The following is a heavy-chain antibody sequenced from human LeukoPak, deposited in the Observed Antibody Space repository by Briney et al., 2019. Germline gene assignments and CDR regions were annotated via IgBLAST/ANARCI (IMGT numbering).Heavy chain of an antibody. V-gene: IGHV1-46*01. CDR2: INPSGGST. CDR3: ARGGRQDIVVAPSSPTIDY. Sequence: ASVKVSCKASGYTFTSYYMHWVRQAPGQGLEWMAIINPSGGSTSYAQKFQGRVTMTRDTSTSTVYMELSSLRSEDTAVYYCARGGRQDIVVAPSSPTIDYWGQGTLVTVSS. J-gene: IGHJ4*02. D-gene: IGHD2-2*01. CDR1: GYTFTSYY.